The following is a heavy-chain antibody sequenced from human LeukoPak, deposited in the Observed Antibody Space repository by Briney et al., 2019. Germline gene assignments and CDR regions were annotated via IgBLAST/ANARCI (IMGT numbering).Heavy chain of an antibody. D-gene: IGHD3-10*01. V-gene: IGHV3-48*01. CDR2: ISSSSSTI. CDR1: GFTFSSYS. J-gene: IGHJ4*02. Sequence: GGSLRLSCVASGFTFSSYSMNWVRQAPGKGLEWVSYISSSSSTIYYADSVKGRFTISRDNAKNSLYLQMNSLRAEDTAVYYCATENYGSGSYFDYWGQGTLVTVSS. CDR3: ATENYGSGSYFDY.